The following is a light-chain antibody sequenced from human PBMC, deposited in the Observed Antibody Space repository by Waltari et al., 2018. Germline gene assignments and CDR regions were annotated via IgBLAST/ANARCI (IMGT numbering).Light chain of an antibody. CDR1: QSVSSY. Sequence: EIVLTQSPATLSLSHGERATLSCRASQSVSSYLAWYQQKPGQAPRLLIYDASNRATGIPARFSGSGSGTDFTLTISSLEPEDFAVYYCQQRSSWPPWTFGQGTKVEIK. CDR3: QQRSSWPPWT. V-gene: IGKV3-11*01. CDR2: DAS. J-gene: IGKJ1*01.